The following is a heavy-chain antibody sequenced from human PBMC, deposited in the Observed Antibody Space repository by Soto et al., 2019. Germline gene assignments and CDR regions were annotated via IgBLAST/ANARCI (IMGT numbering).Heavy chain of an antibody. Sequence: SETLSLTCPVSGCSVTDYSWVWLRQPAGKGLEWIGRIFSSGSTNYNPSLKGRITMSLDTSKNQFSLKLNSATATDTAVYFCARDQGVVVTADNWFDPWGQGILVTVSS. CDR1: GCSVTDYS. CDR3: ARDQGVVVTADNWFDP. CDR2: IFSSGST. V-gene: IGHV4-4*07. D-gene: IGHD2-21*02. J-gene: IGHJ5*02.